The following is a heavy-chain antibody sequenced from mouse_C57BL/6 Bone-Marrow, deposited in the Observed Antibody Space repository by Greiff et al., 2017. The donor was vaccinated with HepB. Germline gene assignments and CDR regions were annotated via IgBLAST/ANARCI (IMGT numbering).Heavy chain of an antibody. J-gene: IGHJ1*03. CDR2: IDPSDSET. V-gene: IGHV1-52*01. D-gene: IGHD1-1*01. CDR3: ARSGTTVPDWYFDV. CDR1: GYTFTSYW. Sequence: QVQLQQPGAELVRPGSSVKLSCKASGYTFTSYWMHWVKQRPIQGLEWIGNIDPSDSETHYNQKFKDKATLTVDKSSSTAYMQLSSLTSEDSAVYDGARSGTTVPDWYFDVWGTVTTVTVAS.